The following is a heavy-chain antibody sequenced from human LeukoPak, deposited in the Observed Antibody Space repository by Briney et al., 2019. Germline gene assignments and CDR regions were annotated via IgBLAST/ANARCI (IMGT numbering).Heavy chain of an antibody. CDR3: ARALYYYDSSGYYPEYYFDY. CDR1: GFTVSSNY. V-gene: IGHV3-53*01. Sequence: GGSLRLSCAASGFTVSSNYMSWVRQAPGKGLEWVSVIYSGGSTYYADSVKGRFTISSDNSKNTLYLQMNSLRAEDTAVYYCARALYYYDSSGYYPEYYFDYWGQGTLVTVSS. J-gene: IGHJ4*02. D-gene: IGHD3-22*01. CDR2: IYSGGST.